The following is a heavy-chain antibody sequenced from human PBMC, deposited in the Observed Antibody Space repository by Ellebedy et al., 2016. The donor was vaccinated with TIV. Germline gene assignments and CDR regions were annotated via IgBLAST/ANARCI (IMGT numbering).Heavy chain of an antibody. Sequence: PGGSLRLSCAASGFTFSNAWMNWVRQAPGKGLEWVGRIKSKTDGGAADYAAPVRGRFTISRDDSKNTLYLQMNSLKTEDTAVYFCTTVYRYNYDSVWGQGTLVTVSS. J-gene: IGHJ4*02. CDR2: IKSKTDGGAA. CDR1: GFTFSNAW. V-gene: IGHV3-15*01. D-gene: IGHD5-18*01. CDR3: TTVYRYNYDSV.